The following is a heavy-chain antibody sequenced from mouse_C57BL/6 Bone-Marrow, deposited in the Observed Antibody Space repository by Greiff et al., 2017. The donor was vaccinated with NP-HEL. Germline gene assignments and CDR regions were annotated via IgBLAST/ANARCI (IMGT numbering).Heavy chain of an antibody. V-gene: IGHV1-55*01. J-gene: IGHJ1*03. Sequence: QVQLQQSGAELVKPGASVKMSCKASGYTFTSYWITWVKQRPGQGLEWIGDIYPGSGSTNYNEKFKSKATLTVDTSSSTAYMQLSSLTSEDSAVYYCARSYYGSSFYWYFDVWGTGATVTASS. CDR3: ARSYYGSSFYWYFDV. CDR1: GYTFTSYW. CDR2: IYPGSGST. D-gene: IGHD1-1*01.